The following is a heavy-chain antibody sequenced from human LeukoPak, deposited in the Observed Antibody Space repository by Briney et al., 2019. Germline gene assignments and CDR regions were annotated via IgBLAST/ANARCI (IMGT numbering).Heavy chain of an antibody. Sequence: ASVKVSCKASGYTFTNYGVSWVRQALGQGLEWMGWIIVYNGNTNYAQSLQGRVTMTTDTSTSTAYMELRSLRSDDTAVYYCARVIVGATSGDYWGQGTLVTVSS. D-gene: IGHD1-26*01. V-gene: IGHV1-18*01. CDR2: IIVYNGNT. J-gene: IGHJ4*02. CDR3: ARVIVGATSGDY. CDR1: GYTFTNYG.